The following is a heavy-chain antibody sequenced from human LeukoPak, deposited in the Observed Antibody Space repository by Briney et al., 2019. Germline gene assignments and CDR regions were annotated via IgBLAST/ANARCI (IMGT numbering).Heavy chain of an antibody. CDR3: AKPQYDSSWYYFDY. V-gene: IGHV3-23*01. CDR2: ISGNGVST. Sequence: GGSLRLSCDASGFTFSGYAMSWVRQAPGKGLEWVSTISGNGVSTYYANSVKGRFTISRDNSKNTLWLQMNSLRAEDTALYYCAKPQYDSSWYYFDYWGQGTLVTVSS. CDR1: GFTFSGYA. J-gene: IGHJ4*02. D-gene: IGHD6-13*01.